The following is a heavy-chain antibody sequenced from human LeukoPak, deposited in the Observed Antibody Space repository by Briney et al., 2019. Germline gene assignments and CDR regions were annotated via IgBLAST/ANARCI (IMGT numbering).Heavy chain of an antibody. V-gene: IGHV1-69*13. CDR3: ARGRYYDSSGYPNWFDP. CDR2: IIPIFGTA. D-gene: IGHD3-22*01. CDR1: GGTFNSYA. J-gene: IGHJ5*02. Sequence: SVKVSCKASGGTFNSYAISWVRQAPGQGLEWMGGIIPIFGTANYAQKFQGRVTITADESTSTAYMELSSLRSEDTAVYYCARGRYYDSSGYPNWFDPWGQGTLVTVSS.